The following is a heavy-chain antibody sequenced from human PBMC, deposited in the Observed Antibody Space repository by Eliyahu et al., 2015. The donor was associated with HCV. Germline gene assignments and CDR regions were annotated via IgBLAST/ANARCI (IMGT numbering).Heavy chain of an antibody. CDR1: GFXFSSYW. D-gene: IGHD2-15*01. J-gene: IGHJ6*02. V-gene: IGHV3-7*03. CDR2: IKQDGSEK. Sequence: EVQLVESGGGLVQPGGSLRLSCAASGFXFSSYWXSWVRQAPGKGLEWVANIKQDGSEKYYVDSVKGRFTISRDNAKNSLYLQMNSLRAEDTAVYYCAREKRYCSGGSCYSVSPYFYYYGMDVWGQGTTVTVSS. CDR3: AREKRYCSGGSCYSVSPYFYYYGMDV.